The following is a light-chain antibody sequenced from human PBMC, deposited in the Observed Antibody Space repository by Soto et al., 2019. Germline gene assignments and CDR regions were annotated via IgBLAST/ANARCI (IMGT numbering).Light chain of an antibody. V-gene: IGKV1-5*03. CDR2: KAS. CDR1: QSISSW. CDR3: QQYDNLPLT. J-gene: IGKJ5*01. Sequence: DNRMNHPIYTLSGSKVDGLTSKCRASQSISSWLAWYQQKPGKAPKLLIYKASTLKSGVPSRFSGSGSGTDFTFTISSLQPEDIATYYCQQYDNLPLTFGQGTLLEVK.